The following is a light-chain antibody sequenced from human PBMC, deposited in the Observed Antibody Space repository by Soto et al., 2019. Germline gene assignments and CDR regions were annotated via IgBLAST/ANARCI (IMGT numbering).Light chain of an antibody. CDR2: GAF. J-gene: IGKJ3*01. V-gene: IGKV3-20*01. CDR1: QSVSSN. CDR3: QQFGSSPFT. Sequence: EIVMTQSPATLSVSPGERATLSCRASQSVSSNLAWYQQKPGQAPRLLIYGAFSRATGIPDRFSGSGSGTDFNLTISRLEPEDFAVYYCQQFGSSPFTFGPGTKVDVK.